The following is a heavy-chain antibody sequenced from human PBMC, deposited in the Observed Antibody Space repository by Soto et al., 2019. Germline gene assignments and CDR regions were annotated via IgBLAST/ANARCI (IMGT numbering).Heavy chain of an antibody. Sequence: QVQLVQSGAEVKKPGASVKVSCKASGYTFTSYAMHWVRQAPGQRLEWMGWINAGNGNTKYSQKLQGRVTITRDTSASTAYMELSSLRSDDTAVYYCAREYSSSFGSEYWGQGTLVTVSS. CDR2: INAGNGNT. J-gene: IGHJ4*02. CDR1: GYTFTSYA. CDR3: AREYSSSFGSEY. V-gene: IGHV1-3*01. D-gene: IGHD6-6*01.